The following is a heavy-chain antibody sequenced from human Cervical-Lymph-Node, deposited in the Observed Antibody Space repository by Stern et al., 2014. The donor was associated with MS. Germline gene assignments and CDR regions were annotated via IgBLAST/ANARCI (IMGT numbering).Heavy chain of an antibody. CDR1: GGFIKSYY. V-gene: IGHV4-4*07. J-gene: IGHJ6*02. CDR3: ARDGGFCTNRVCPKYYHSGMDV. Sequence: QLQLQESGPGLVKPSETLSLTCTVSGGFIKSYYWSWVRQSAGKGLEWIGRFHFSGNSNYNPSLKSRVTMSVDTSKSQFSLKLTSVTDADSAVYYCARDGGFCTNRVCPKYYHSGMDVWGQGTTVTVSS. D-gene: IGHD2-8*01. CDR2: FHFSGNS.